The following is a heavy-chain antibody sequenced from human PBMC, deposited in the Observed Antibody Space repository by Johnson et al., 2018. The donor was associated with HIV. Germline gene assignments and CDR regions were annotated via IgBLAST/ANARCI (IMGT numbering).Heavy chain of an antibody. J-gene: IGHJ3*02. D-gene: IGHD4-23*01. CDR2: IYSGGST. Sequence: VQLVESGGGLVQPGGSLRLSCAASGFTVSSNYMSWVRQAPGKGLEWVSVIYSGGSTYYADSVKGRFTISRDNSKNTLYLQMNSLRAEDTAVYHCARERLGYGGHGAFDIWGQGTMVTVSS. V-gene: IGHV3-66*01. CDR3: ARERLGYGGHGAFDI. CDR1: GFTVSSNY.